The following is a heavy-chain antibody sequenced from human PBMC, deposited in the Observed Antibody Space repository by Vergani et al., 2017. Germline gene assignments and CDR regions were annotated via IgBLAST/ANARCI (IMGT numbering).Heavy chain of an antibody. D-gene: IGHD5-18*01. J-gene: IGHJ4*02. CDR2: IYHSGST. V-gene: IGHV4-38-2*02. CDR1: GYSISSGYY. Sequence: QVQLQESGPGLVKPSETLSLTCTVSGYSISSGYYWGWIRQPPGKGLEWIGSIYHSGSTYYNPSLKSRVTISVDTSKNQFSLKLSSVTAAATAVYYCARVPGYSYGYAVDYWGQGTLVTVSS. CDR3: ARVPGYSYGYAVDY.